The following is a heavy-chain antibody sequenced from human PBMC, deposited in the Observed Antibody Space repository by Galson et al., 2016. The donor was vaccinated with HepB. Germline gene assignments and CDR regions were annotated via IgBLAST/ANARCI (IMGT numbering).Heavy chain of an antibody. V-gene: IGHV3-30*18. J-gene: IGHJ6*02. D-gene: IGHD3-10*01. Sequence: SLRLSCAASGFFFSNYGMHWVRQAPGKGLAWVAVVSYDGYSKYYADPVKGRFTISRDNSKTTMYLQMNSLRVEDTAVYYCAKDVYTSGSEYGMDVWGQGTTVTASS. CDR2: VSYDGYSK. CDR3: AKDVYTSGSEYGMDV. CDR1: GFFFSNYG.